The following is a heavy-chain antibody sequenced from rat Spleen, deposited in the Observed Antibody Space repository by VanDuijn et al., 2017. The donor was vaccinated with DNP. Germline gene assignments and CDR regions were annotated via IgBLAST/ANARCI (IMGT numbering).Heavy chain of an antibody. CDR2: IRANGIT. CDR1: GFSLTDYS. CDR3: TREGRTMVVGFLDY. V-gene: IGHV2-19*01. D-gene: IGHD1-12*02. J-gene: IGHJ2*01. Sequence: QVQLKESGPGLVQPSQTLSLTCTVSGFSLTDYSIHWVRQFPGKGLEWLGRIRANGITDYNSGLKSRLSITRDISKSRVFLEMNSLQTEDSAIYFCTREGRTMVVGFLDYWGRGVMVTVSS.